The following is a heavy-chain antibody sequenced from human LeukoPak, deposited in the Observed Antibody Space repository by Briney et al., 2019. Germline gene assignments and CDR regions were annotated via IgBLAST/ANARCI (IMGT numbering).Heavy chain of an antibody. V-gene: IGHV1-69*05. CDR3: ASGPMFGSGSYYNY. Sequence: GSSVKVSCKASGGTFSSYAISWVRQAPGQGLEWMGGIIPIFGTANYAQKFRGRVTITTDESTSTAYMELNSLRSEDTAVYYCASGPMFGSGSYYNYWGQGTLVTVSS. J-gene: IGHJ4*02. D-gene: IGHD3-10*01. CDR2: IIPIFGTA. CDR1: GGTFSSYA.